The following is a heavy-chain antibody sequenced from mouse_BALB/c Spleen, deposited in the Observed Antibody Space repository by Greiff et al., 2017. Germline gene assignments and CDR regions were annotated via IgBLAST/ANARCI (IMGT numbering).Heavy chain of an antibody. CDR2: ISSGSSTI. CDR3: ARESYDYFDY. J-gene: IGHJ2*01. Sequence: VQLKESGGGLVQPGGSRKLSCAASGFTFSSFGMHWVRQAPEKGLEWVAYISSGSSTIYYADTVKGRFTISRDNPKNTLFLQMTSLRSEDTAMYYCARESYDYFDYWGQGTTLTVSS. V-gene: IGHV5-17*02. D-gene: IGHD1-1*01. CDR1: GFTFSSFG.